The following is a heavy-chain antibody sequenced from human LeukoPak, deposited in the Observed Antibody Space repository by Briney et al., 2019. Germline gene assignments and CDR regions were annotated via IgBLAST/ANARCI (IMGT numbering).Heavy chain of an antibody. CDR2: IYHSGST. CDR3: ARAPGKYRAAADI. Sequence: SSETLSLTCAVSGGSISSGGYSWSWIRQPPGKGLEWIGYIYHSGSTYYNPSLKSRVTISVDRSKNQFSLKLSSVTAADTAVYYCARAPGKYRAAADIWGQGTMVTVSS. CDR1: GGSISSGGYS. V-gene: IGHV4-30-2*01. J-gene: IGHJ3*02. D-gene: IGHD6-13*01.